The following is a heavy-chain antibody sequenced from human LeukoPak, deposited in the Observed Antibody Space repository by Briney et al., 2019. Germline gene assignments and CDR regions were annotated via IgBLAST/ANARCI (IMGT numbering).Heavy chain of an antibody. CDR3: ARGVRTRCSGGSCYYFDY. J-gene: IGHJ4*02. V-gene: IGHV1-69*05. CDR1: GYSFTGYY. Sequence: GASVKVSCKASGYSFTGYYMHWVRQAPGQGLEWMAGIIPIFGTANYAQKFQGRVTITTDESTSTAYMELSSLRSEDTAVYYCARGVRTRCSGGSCYYFDYWGQGTLVTVSS. D-gene: IGHD2-15*01. CDR2: IIPIFGTA.